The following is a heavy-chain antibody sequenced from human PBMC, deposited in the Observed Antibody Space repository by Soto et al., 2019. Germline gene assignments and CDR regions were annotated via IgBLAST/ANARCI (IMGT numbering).Heavy chain of an antibody. V-gene: IGHV1-69*13. CDR1: GGTFSSNA. CDR3: ARDQMFYWAGAGLGGM. Sequence: GSAVKPSSKASGGTFSSNAISWLRQAPGQGLEWMGGIIPIFGTANYAQKFQGRVTITADESTSTAYMELTSLRSADTAVYHSARDQMFYWAGAGLGGM. D-gene: IGHD6-13*01. J-gene: IGHJ6*01. CDR2: IIPIFGTA.